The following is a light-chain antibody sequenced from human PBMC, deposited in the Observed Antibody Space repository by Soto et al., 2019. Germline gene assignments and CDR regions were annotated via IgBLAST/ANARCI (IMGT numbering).Light chain of an antibody. V-gene: IGKV3-20*01. CDR1: QSVSSSY. CDR3: QQYGTSPQWT. CDR2: GAS. Sequence: ENVLTQSPGTLSLSPGERATLSCRASQSVSSSYLAWYQQKPGMAPRLLIYGASSRATGIPDRFSGSGSGTGFTLTISRLEPEDFEVYYCQQYGTSPQWTCGQGTEVEIK. J-gene: IGKJ1*01.